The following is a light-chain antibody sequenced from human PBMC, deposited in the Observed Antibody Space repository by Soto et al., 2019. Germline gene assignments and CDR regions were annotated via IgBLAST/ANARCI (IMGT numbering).Light chain of an antibody. Sequence: EIVLTQSPGTLSLSPGERATLSCRASQSVSSSYLAWYQHKPGQAPRLLIYGTSSRATDIPDRFSGSGSGTDFTLTISRLEPEDFAVYYCQQYGSSPTFGQGTKVDIK. CDR2: GTS. J-gene: IGKJ1*01. V-gene: IGKV3-20*01. CDR3: QQYGSSPT. CDR1: QSVSSSY.